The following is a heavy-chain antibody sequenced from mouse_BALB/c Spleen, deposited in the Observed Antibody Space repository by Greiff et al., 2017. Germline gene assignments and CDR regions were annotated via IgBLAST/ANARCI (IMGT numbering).Heavy chain of an antibody. CDR2: IRLKSDNYAT. CDR1: GFTFSSYW. Sequence: VQLKESGGGLVQPGGSMKLSCVASGFTFSSYWMSWVRQSPEKGLEWVAEIRLKSDNYATHYAESVKGKFTISRDDSKSRLYLQMNSLRAEDTGIYYCTRDYGSSYRFAYWGQGTLVTVSA. CDR3: TRDYGSSYRFAY. J-gene: IGHJ3*01. D-gene: IGHD1-1*01. V-gene: IGHV6-6*02.